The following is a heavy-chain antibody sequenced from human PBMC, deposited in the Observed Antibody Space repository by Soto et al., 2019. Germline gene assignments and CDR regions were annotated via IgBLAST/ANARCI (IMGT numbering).Heavy chain of an antibody. CDR2: IIPIFGTA. J-gene: IGHJ5*02. CDR1: GGTFSSYA. CDR3: ARDWTTGGSSSWYVWFDP. D-gene: IGHD6-13*01. V-gene: IGHV1-69*13. Sequence: VASVKVSCKASGGTFSSYAISWVRQAPGQGLEWMGGIIPIFGTANYAQKFQGRVTITADESTSTAYMELSSLRSEDTAVYYCARDWTTGGSSSWYVWFDPWGQGTLVTVSS.